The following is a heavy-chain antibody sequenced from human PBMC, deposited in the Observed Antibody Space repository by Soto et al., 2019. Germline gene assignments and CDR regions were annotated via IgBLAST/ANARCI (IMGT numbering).Heavy chain of an antibody. V-gene: IGHV1-69*06. D-gene: IGHD2-2*01. CDR2: IIPIFGTA. Sequence: QVQLVQSGAEVKKPGSSVKVSCKASGGTFSSYAISWVRQAPGQGLEWMGGIIPIFGTANYAQKFQGRVTTTANKATSTAHMELSSLRSEDTAVYYCARRCSSTSCHYYYYYGMDVWGHGTTVTVSS. CDR1: GGTFSSYA. J-gene: IGHJ6*02. CDR3: ARRCSSTSCHYYYYYGMDV.